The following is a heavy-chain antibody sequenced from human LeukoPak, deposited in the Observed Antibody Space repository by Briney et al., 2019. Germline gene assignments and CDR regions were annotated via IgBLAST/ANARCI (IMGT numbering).Heavy chain of an antibody. Sequence: GGSLRLSCAASGFTFDDYAMHWVRQAPGKGLEWVSGISWNSGSIGYADSVKGRFTISRDNAKNSLYLQMNSLRAGDTAVYYCARASSHYGMDVWGQGTTVTVSS. CDR3: ARASSHYGMDV. CDR2: ISWNSGSI. V-gene: IGHV3-9*01. J-gene: IGHJ6*02. CDR1: GFTFDDYA.